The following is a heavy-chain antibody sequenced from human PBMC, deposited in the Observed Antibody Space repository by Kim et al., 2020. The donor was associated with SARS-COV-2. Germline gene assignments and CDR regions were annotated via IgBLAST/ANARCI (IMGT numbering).Heavy chain of an antibody. J-gene: IGHJ4*02. Sequence: DSQKGPYTITREKSKHTLYLQMNSLSAEDTAVYYCAREPEFWSGYMYDYWGQGTLVTVSS. CDR3: AREPEFWSGYMYDY. D-gene: IGHD3-3*01. V-gene: IGHV3-30*01.